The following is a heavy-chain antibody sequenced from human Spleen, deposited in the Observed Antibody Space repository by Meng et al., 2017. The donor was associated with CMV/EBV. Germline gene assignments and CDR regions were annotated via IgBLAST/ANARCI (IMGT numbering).Heavy chain of an antibody. CDR2: VYSSGST. CDR1: GGSVTSHS. CDR3: ARDRGYYDNSGYYYGDAFDI. V-gene: IGHV4-59*02. Sequence: SETLSLTCHVSGGSVTSHSWTLIRQPPGKGLEWIGYVYSSGSTNYNPSLKSRVTISLDTSKHQFSLKLSSVTAADTAVYYCARDRGYYDNSGYYYGDAFDIWGQGTMVTVSS. J-gene: IGHJ3*02. D-gene: IGHD3-22*01.